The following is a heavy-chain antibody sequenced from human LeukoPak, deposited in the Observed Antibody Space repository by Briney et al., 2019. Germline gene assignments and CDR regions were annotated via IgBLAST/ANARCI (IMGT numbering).Heavy chain of an antibody. CDR1: GGSFSGYY. D-gene: IGHD3-3*01. J-gene: IGHJ4*02. CDR2: INHSGST. V-gene: IGHV4-34*01. Sequence: SETLSLTCAVYGGSFSGYYWSWIRQPPGKGLEWIGEINHSGSTNYNPSLKSRVTISVDTSKNQFSLKLSSVTAADTAVYYCAREKPEPNVLRFLEWLRTSHYYIDYWGQGTLVTVSS. CDR3: AREKPEPNVLRFLEWLRTSHYYIDY.